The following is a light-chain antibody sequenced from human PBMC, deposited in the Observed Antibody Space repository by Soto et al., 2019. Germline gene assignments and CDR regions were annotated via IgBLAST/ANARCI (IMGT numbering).Light chain of an antibody. Sequence: SYELTQPPSLSVAPGKTAMISCEGHHIGDKSVHWYQQKPGQAPVLVIYSDSDRPSGIPERVSGSNSGNLATLTISRVEAGDEADYYCQVWDSRTDHVIFGGGTKLTVL. CDR2: SDS. CDR3: QVWDSRTDHVI. CDR1: HIGDKS. J-gene: IGLJ2*01. V-gene: IGLV3-21*04.